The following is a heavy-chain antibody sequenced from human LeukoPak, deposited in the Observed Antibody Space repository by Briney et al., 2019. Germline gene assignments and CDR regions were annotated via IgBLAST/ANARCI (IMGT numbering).Heavy chain of an antibody. V-gene: IGHV3-30-3*01. D-gene: IGHD7-27*01. CDR3: ARDQFGTGDRRDAFDI. CDR1: GFTFVNYA. CDR2: ISYDGSNK. J-gene: IGHJ3*02. Sequence: PGRSLKLXCAASGFTFVNYAIHWVRQAPGKGLEWVAFISYDGSNKFYADSVKGRFTISRGNSKNTLYLQMNSLRAEDTAVYYCARDQFGTGDRRDAFDIWGQGTMVTVSS.